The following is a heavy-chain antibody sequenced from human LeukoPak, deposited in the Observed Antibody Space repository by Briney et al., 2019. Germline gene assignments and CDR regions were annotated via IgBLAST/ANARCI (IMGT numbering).Heavy chain of an antibody. CDR1: GFTFSSYS. Sequence: GGSLRLSCAASGFTFSSYSMNWVRQAPGKGLEWASSISSSSSYICYADSVKGRFTISRDNAKNSLYLQMNSLRAEDTAVYYCARDSSQQLVPDAFDIWGQGTMVTVSS. CDR2: ISSSSSYI. D-gene: IGHD6-13*01. V-gene: IGHV3-21*01. CDR3: ARDSSQQLVPDAFDI. J-gene: IGHJ3*02.